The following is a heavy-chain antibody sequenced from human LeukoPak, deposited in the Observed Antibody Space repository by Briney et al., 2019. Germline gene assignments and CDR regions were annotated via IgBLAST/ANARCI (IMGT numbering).Heavy chain of an antibody. CDR2: IYYSGST. V-gene: IGHV4-59*01. CDR3: ARDRHTGGYSYGSFDY. J-gene: IGHJ4*02. Sequence: SETLPLTCTVSGGSISSYYWSWIRQPPGKGLEWIGYIYYSGSTNYNPSLKSRVTISVDTSKNQFSLKLSSVTAADTAVYYCARDRHTGGYSYGSFDYWGQGTLVTVSS. D-gene: IGHD5-18*01. CDR1: GGSISSYY.